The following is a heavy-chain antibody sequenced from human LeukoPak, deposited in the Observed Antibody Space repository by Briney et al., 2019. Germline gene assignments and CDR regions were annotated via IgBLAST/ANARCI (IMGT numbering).Heavy chain of an antibody. CDR1: GFTFSSYA. V-gene: IGHV3-23*01. CDR2: ISGSGGST. D-gene: IGHD6-13*01. CDR3: AKDRPIAAAGTDAFDI. J-gene: IGHJ3*02. Sequence: GGSLRLSCEASGFTFSSYAMSWVRQAPGKGLEWVSAISGSGGSTYYADSVKGRFTISRDNSKNTLYLQMNSLRAEDTAVYYCAKDRPIAAAGTDAFDIWGQGTMVTVSS.